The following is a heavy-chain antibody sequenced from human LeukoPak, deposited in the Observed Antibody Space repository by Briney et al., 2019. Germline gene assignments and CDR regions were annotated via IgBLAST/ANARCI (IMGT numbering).Heavy chain of an antibody. CDR3: ARVSTVALNDY. CDR1: GFTFSSYS. J-gene: IGHJ4*02. Sequence: GGSLRLSCAASGFTFSSYSMNWVRQAPGKGLGWVSYISSSSSTIYYADSVKGRFTISRDNAKNSLYLQMNSLRAEDTAVYYCARVSTVALNDYWGQGTLVTVSS. CDR2: ISSSSSTI. V-gene: IGHV3-48*01. D-gene: IGHD2-15*01.